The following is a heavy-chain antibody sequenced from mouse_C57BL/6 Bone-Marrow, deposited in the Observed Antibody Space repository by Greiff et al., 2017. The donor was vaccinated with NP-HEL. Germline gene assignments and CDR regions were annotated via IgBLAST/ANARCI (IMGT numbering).Heavy chain of an antibody. V-gene: IGHV1-5*01. Sequence: VQLQQSGTVLARPGASVKMSCKTSGYTFTSYWMHWVKQRPGQGLEWIGAIYPGNSDTSYNPPFTGKAKLTAVTSASPAYMELHRLTNEDSAVYYCTGAGSYYFDYRSPRTTLTVSS. D-gene: IGHD3-3*01. CDR3: TGAGSYYFDY. CDR2: IYPGNSDT. CDR1: GYTFTSYW. J-gene: IGHJ2*01.